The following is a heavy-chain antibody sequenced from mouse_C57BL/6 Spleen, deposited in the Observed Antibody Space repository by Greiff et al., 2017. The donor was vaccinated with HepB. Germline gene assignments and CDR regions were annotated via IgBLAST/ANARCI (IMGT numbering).Heavy chain of an antibody. CDR2: IHPNSGST. CDR1: GYTFTSYW. Sequence: VQLQQSGAELVKPGASVKLSCKASGYTFTSYWMHWVKQRPGQGLEWIGMIHPNSGSTNYNEKFKSKAKLTVDKSSSTAYMQLSSLTSEDSAVYYCARDYGSSYFAYWGQGTLVTVSA. J-gene: IGHJ3*01. D-gene: IGHD1-1*01. V-gene: IGHV1-64*01. CDR3: ARDYGSSYFAY.